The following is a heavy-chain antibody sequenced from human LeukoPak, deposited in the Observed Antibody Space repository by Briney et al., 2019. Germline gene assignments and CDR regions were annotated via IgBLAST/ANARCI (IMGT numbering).Heavy chain of an antibody. Sequence: GGSLRLSCAASGFTFSSYWMSWVRQAPGKGLEWVANIKQDGSEKYYVDSVKGRFTISRDNAKNSLYLQMNSLRAEDTAVYYCARGRIVDTYYFDYWGQGTLVTVSS. CDR3: ARGRIVDTYYFDY. D-gene: IGHD2/OR15-2a*01. CDR2: IKQDGSEK. J-gene: IGHJ4*02. CDR1: GFTFSSYW. V-gene: IGHV3-7*01.